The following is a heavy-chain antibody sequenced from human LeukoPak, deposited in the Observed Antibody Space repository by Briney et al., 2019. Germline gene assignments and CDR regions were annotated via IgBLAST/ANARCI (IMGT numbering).Heavy chain of an antibody. V-gene: IGHV4-4*02. D-gene: IGHD5-18*01. CDR1: GGSISSSNW. CDR2: IYHSGST. Sequence: PSGTLSLTCAVSGGSISSSNWWSWVRQPPGKGLEWIGEIYHSGSTNYNPSLKSRVTISVDKSKNQFSLKLSSVTAADTAVYYCARDPRDQIGYSYGFDYWGQGTLVTVSS. J-gene: IGHJ4*02. CDR3: ARDPRDQIGYSYGFDY.